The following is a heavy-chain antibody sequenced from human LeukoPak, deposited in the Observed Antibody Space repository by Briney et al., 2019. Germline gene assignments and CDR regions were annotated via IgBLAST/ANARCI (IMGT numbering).Heavy chain of an antibody. D-gene: IGHD1-7*01. CDR1: GLTFSSYN. J-gene: IGHJ4*02. Sequence: GGSLTLSCAASGLTFSSYNMNWVRQAPGKGLEWVSSIGTSSNNIYYTDSVKGRFTISRDNAKNSLYLQVDSLRVEDTAVYFCASGTVGNYALDYWGQGTLVTVSS. CDR2: IGTSSNNI. CDR3: ASGTVGNYALDY. V-gene: IGHV3-21*01.